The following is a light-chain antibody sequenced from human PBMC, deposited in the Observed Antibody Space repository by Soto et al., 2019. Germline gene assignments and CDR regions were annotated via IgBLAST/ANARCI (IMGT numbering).Light chain of an antibody. CDR2: DAS. Sequence: DSQMTQSPSTLSASVGDRVTITCRASQSISSWLAWYQQKPGKAPKLLIYDASSLESGVPSRFSGSGSGTEFTLNISSLQPDDFGTYSCQQYNSYSWTFGQGTKVEIK. CDR1: QSISSW. V-gene: IGKV1-5*01. CDR3: QQYNSYSWT. J-gene: IGKJ1*01.